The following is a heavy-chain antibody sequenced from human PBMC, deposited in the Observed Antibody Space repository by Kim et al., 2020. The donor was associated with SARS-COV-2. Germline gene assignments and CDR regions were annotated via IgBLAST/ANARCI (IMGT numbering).Heavy chain of an antibody. J-gene: IGHJ4*02. CDR1: GFAFSNYW. CDR3: ARDLHIAATDY. D-gene: IGHD6-13*01. Sequence: GGSLRLSCSASGFAFSNYWMHWVRQGPGKGLVWVSRIKGDGTDTNYADSVKGRFTISRDNAKNTVYLQMNSLRAEDTAIYYCARDLHIAATDYWGPGTLVTVSS. V-gene: IGHV3-74*01. CDR2: IKGDGTDT.